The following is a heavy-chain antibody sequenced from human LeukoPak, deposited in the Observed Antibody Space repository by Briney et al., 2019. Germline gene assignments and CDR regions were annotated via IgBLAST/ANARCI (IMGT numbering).Heavy chain of an antibody. CDR2: ITHDETNK. CDR1: GFTFSTYA. CDR3: ARDQLSEWLQPLDY. J-gene: IGHJ4*02. V-gene: IGHV3-30-3*01. Sequence: GRSLRLSCAASGFTFSTYAMHWVRQAPGKGLEWVAVITHDETNKYYADSVKGRFTISRDNSKNTLYLQMNSLRAEDTAVYYCARDQLSEWLQPLDYWGQGTLVTVSS. D-gene: IGHD5-24*01.